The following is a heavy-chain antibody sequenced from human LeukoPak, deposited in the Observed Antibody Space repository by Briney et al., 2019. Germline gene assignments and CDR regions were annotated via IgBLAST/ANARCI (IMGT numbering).Heavy chain of an antibody. D-gene: IGHD6-13*01. J-gene: IGHJ4*02. CDR2: INPSSGGT. Sequence: ASVKVSCKASGYTFTGYYMHWVRQAPGQGLEWMGRINPSSGGTNYAQKFQGRVTMTRDTSISTAYMELSRLRSDDTAVYYCARAKGVVAAAGTTYNYWGQGTLVTVSS. CDR3: ARAKGVVAAAGTTYNY. CDR1: GYTFTGYY. V-gene: IGHV1-2*06.